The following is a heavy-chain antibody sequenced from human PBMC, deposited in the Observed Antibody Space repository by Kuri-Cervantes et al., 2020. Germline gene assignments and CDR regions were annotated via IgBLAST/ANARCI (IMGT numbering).Heavy chain of an antibody. Sequence: ETLSLTCTVSGGSISSSSYYWGWIRQPPGKGLEWIGSIYYSGSTYYNPSLKSRVTISVDTSKNQFSLKLSSVTAADTAVYYCARTRYDILTGYFYYYYGMDVWGQGTTVTVSS. CDR3: ARTRYDILTGYFYYYYGMDV. CDR1: GGSISSSSYY. V-gene: IGHV4-39*07. D-gene: IGHD3-9*01. CDR2: IYYSGST. J-gene: IGHJ6*02.